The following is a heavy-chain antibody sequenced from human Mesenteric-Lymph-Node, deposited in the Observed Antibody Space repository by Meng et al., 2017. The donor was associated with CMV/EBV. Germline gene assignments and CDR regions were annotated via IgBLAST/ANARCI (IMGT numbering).Heavy chain of an antibody. J-gene: IGHJ3*02. D-gene: IGHD3-10*01. Sequence: GSLRLSCTVSGFSFSSGYYWGRISQPPGKGLKWIGGMYYSGSTYYNPSLKSRVTISIDTSKKQFSLNLNSVTAADTAVYYCAKVGRGAFDIWGQGTMVTVSS. CDR1: GFSFSSGYY. V-gene: IGHV4-38-2*02. CDR2: MYYSGST. CDR3: AKVGRGAFDI.